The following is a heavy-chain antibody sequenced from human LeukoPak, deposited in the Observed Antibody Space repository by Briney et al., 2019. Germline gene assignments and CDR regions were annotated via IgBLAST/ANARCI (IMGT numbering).Heavy chain of an antibody. V-gene: IGHV3-23*01. CDR3: AKVVDYGDYPFDY. D-gene: IGHD4-17*01. J-gene: IGHJ4*02. Sequence: GGSLRLSCAAPGFTFSSYAMSWVHQAPGKGLEWVSAISGSGGSTYYAGSVKGRFAISRDNSKNTLYLQMNSLRAEDTAVYYCAKVVDYGDYPFDYWGQGTLVTVSS. CDR1: GFTFSSYA. CDR2: ISGSGGST.